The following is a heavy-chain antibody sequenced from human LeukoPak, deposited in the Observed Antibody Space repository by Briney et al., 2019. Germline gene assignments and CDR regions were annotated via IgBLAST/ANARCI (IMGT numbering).Heavy chain of an antibody. CDR3: ARDSADYYGSASYYRIDVFDI. CDR1: GFTFDDYT. V-gene: IGHV3-48*03. CDR2: ITSGGSTI. Sequence: PGGSLRLSCAASGFTFDDYTMHWVRQAPGKGLEWVSYITSGGSTIYYADSVKGRFSISRDNARNSLYLRMNSLRVEDTAVYYCARDSADYYGSASYYRIDVFDIWGQGTMVTVSS. J-gene: IGHJ3*02. D-gene: IGHD3-10*01.